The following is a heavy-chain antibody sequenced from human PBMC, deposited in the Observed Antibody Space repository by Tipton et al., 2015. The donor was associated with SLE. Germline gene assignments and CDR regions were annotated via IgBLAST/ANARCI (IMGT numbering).Heavy chain of an antibody. J-gene: IGHJ2*01. CDR1: DVSISSGIYS. CDR3: ARDRCRDTTCRWFFDP. D-gene: IGHD5-18*01. V-gene: IGHV4-30-2*01. CDR2: ISHSGST. Sequence: TLSLTCSVSDVSISSGIYSWSWIRQPPGKGLEWIAAISHSGSTYYNPALKSRVTTSVDTSKNQFSLRLSSVTAADTAVYYCARDRCRDTTCRWFFDPWGPGTLVTVSS.